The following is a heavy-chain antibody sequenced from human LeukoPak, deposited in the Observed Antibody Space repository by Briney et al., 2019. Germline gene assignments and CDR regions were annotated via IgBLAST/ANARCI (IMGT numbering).Heavy chain of an antibody. CDR3: ARGTPASTYYYYGMDV. V-gene: IGHV3-66*01. Sequence: GGSLRLSCAASGFTVSSNYMSWVRQAPGKGLEWVSVIYSGGDTYYADSVKGRFTISRDNSKNTLYLQMNSLRAEDTAVYYCARGTPASTYYYYGMDVWGQGTTVTVSS. D-gene: IGHD1-14*01. J-gene: IGHJ6*02. CDR1: GFTVSSNY. CDR2: IYSGGDT.